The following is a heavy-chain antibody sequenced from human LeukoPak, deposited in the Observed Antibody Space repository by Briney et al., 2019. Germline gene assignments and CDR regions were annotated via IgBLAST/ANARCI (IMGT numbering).Heavy chain of an antibody. V-gene: IGHV1-46*01. Sequence: ASVSVSCKASGYTFTTYYMHWVRQAPGQGPEWMGLINPSGGGTTYAQKFQGRVTMTRGTSTSTVNMELRSLKSEDTAVYYCARGPPDYFDDNGYLDYWGQGTLVTVSS. CDR1: GYTFTTYY. J-gene: IGHJ4*02. CDR2: INPSGGGT. CDR3: ARGPPDYFDDNGYLDY. D-gene: IGHD3-22*01.